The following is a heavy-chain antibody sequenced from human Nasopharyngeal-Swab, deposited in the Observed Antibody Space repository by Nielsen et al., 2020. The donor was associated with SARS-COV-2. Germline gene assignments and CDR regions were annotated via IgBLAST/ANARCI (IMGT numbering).Heavy chain of an antibody. CDR1: GDSVSRNNAA. CDR2: TYYRSQWYS. V-gene: IGHV6-1*01. Sequence: SETLSLTCAISGDSVSRNNAAWNWIRQSPSRGLEWLGRTYYRSQWYSDYAVSVRSRITINPDTAKNQFSLQLNSVTPEDTAVYYCARDRGALNVWGQGTTVTVSS. CDR3: ARDRGALNV. J-gene: IGHJ6*02. D-gene: IGHD3-10*01.